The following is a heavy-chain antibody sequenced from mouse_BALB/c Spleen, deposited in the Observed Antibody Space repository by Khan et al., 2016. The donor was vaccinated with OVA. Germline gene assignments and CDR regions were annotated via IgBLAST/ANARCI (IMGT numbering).Heavy chain of an antibody. CDR2: IIYTGYT. J-gene: IGHJ3*01. CDR1: GDSITTGY. CDR3: ARSTYRYACVY. Sequence: EVQLQESGPSLVKPSQTLSLTCSVTGDSITTGYWNWIRKFPGNKLEYMGYIIYTGYTYYNPSLKRRISITRHTSNNQYYLQLNSVTDEDTATYYCARSTYRYACVYWGQWTLVTVSA. V-gene: IGHV3-8*02. D-gene: IGHD2-14*01.